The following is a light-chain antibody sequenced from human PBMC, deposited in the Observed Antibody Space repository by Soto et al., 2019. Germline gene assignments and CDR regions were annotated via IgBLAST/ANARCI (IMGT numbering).Light chain of an antibody. CDR2: EVT. CDR1: SSDVGFYNY. CDR3: SSYVTGSTFNWV. V-gene: IGLV2-14*01. Sequence: QSVLTQPASVSGSPGQSVTISCTGTSSDVGFYNYVSWYQHHPGKAPKLMIYEVTNRPSGVSNRFSGSRSGNTASLIISGLQAEDEADYYCSSYVTGSTFNWVFGGGTKLTVL. J-gene: IGLJ3*02.